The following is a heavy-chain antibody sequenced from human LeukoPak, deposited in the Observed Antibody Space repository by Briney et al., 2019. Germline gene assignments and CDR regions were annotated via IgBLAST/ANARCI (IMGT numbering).Heavy chain of an antibody. J-gene: IGHJ4*02. CDR1: GGTFSSYA. CDR3: ARAVRRDSGGWRLDY. V-gene: IGHV1-69*04. D-gene: IGHD2-15*01. CDR2: IIPILGIA. Sequence: SVKVSCKASGGTFSSYAISWVRQAPGQGLEWMGRIIPILGIANYAQKFQGRVTITADKSTCTAYMELSSLRSEDTAVYYCARAVRRDSGGWRLDYWGQGTLVTVSS.